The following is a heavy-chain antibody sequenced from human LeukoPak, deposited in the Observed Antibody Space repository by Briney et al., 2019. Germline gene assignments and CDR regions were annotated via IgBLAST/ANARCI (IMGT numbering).Heavy chain of an antibody. CDR3: ARGMGYNYDSSGLRYFDL. CDR1: GGSISSSSYY. CDR2: IYYSGST. Sequence: PSETLSLTCTVSGGSISSSSYYWGWIRQPPGKGLEWIGSIYYSGSTNYSPSLKSRVTISVDTSKNQFSLKLSSVTAADTTVYYCARGMGYNYDSSGLRYFDLWGRGTLVTVSS. V-gene: IGHV4-39*07. D-gene: IGHD3-22*01. J-gene: IGHJ2*01.